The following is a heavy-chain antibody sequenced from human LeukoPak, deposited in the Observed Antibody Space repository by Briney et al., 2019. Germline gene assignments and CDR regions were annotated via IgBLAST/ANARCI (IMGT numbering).Heavy chain of an antibody. CDR2: IYTSGST. J-gene: IGHJ3*02. CDR1: GGSISSFY. Sequence: PSETLSLTCTVSGGSISSFYWSWIRQPPGKGLEWIGHIYTSGSTSYNPSLKSRVTISVDTSKNQFSLRLTSVTAADTAVYYCARVVTYDILTGYPVPDAFDIWGQGTMVTVSS. V-gene: IGHV4-4*09. CDR3: ARVVTYDILTGYPVPDAFDI. D-gene: IGHD3-9*01.